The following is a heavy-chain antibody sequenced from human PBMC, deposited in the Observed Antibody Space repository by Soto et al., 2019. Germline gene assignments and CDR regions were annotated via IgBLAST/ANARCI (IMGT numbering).Heavy chain of an antibody. CDR3: AREKVGTTFFDT. CDR2: IYPSVSS. J-gene: IGHJ4*02. V-gene: IGHV4-38-2*02. CDR1: GFAISRGYY. Sequence: PSETLFLTCSVSGFAISRGYYWSWVRQPPGEGLEWIGSIYPSVSSYHNPSLATRLRLSIDASKNQFTLNLTSVTAADTALYFCAREKVGTTFFDTWGQGIQVNVSS. D-gene: IGHD1-1*01.